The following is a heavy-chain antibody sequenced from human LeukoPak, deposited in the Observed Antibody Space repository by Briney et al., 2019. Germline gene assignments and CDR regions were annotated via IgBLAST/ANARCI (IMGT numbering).Heavy chain of an antibody. CDR2: VGSGGTR. Sequence: GGSLRLSCAASGINFNIYTMSWVRQAQGKGLEWISAVGSGGTRYYADSVKGRFTISRDNSANTVSLQMDSLRADDTAMYYCAKMRGMPREAYHFDRWGQGTLVAVSS. CDR3: AKMRGMPREAYHFDR. D-gene: IGHD1-26*01. CDR1: GINFNIYT. V-gene: IGHV3-23*01. J-gene: IGHJ4*02.